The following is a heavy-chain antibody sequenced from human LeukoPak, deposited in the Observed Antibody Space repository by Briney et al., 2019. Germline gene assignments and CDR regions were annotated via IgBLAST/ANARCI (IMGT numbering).Heavy chain of an antibody. CDR2: ISYDGSNK. V-gene: IGHV3-30*01. J-gene: IGHJ4*02. D-gene: IGHD3-3*01. CDR3: ARDCPLPEYYDFWSGYPDY. CDR1: GFTFSSYA. Sequence: GGSLRLSCAASGFTFSSYAMHWVRQAPGKGLEWVAVISYDGSNKYYADSVKGRFTIYRDNSKNTLYLQMNSLRAEDTAVYYCARDCPLPEYYDFWSGYPDYWGQGTLVTVSS.